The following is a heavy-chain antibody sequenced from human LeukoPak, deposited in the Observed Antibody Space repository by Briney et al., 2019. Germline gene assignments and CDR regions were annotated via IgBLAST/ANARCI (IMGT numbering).Heavy chain of an antibody. V-gene: IGHV4-34*01. CDR1: GGSFSGYY. D-gene: IGHD4-17*01. J-gene: IGHJ4*02. CDR2: INHSGST. CDR3: ARQNGDYGNYFDY. Sequence: SETLSLTCAVYGGSFSGYYWTWIRQPPGKGLEWIGEINHSGSTNYNPSLKSRVAISVDTSKNQFSLKLTSLTAADTAVYYCARQNGDYGNYFDYWGQGTLVTVSS.